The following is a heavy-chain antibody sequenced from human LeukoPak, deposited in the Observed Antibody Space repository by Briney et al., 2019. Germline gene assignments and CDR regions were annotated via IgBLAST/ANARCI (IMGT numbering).Heavy chain of an antibody. J-gene: IGHJ4*02. CDR2: ISNTGSTI. CDR1: GFTFSSYS. Sequence: PGGSLSLSCAAPGFTFSSYSMNWVRQAPGKGLEWVSYISNTGSTIYYADSVRGRFTISRDNAKNSLYLQMNSLRAEDTAVYYCARGPYTSSNYFDYWRQGTLVTVSS. CDR3: ARGPYTSSNYFDY. D-gene: IGHD6-6*01. V-gene: IGHV3-48*01.